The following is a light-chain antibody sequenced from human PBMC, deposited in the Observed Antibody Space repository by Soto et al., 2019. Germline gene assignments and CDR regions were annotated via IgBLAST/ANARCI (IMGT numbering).Light chain of an antibody. V-gene: IGKV3-11*01. CDR2: DAS. CDR1: QSVSSY. CDR3: QQRSNWPPALT. J-gene: IGKJ4*01. Sequence: MTQSPDFLAVSLGERATINCRASQSVSSYLAWHQQKPGQAPRLLIYDASNRATGIPARFSGSGSGTDFTLTISSLEPEDFAVYYCQQRSNWPPALTFGGGTKVDIK.